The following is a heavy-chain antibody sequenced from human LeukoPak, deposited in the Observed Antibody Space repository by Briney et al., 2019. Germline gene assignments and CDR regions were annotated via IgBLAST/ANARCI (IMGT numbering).Heavy chain of an antibody. CDR2: IYSGGST. D-gene: IGHD3-22*01. V-gene: IGHV3-53*01. CDR3: ASHLYYDSSGYYYIPRPYYYYGMDV. CDR1: GFTVSSNY. Sequence: GGSLRLSCAASGFTVSSNYMSWVRQAPGKGLERVSVIYSGGSTYYADSVKGRFTISRDNSKNTLYLQMNSLRAEDTAVYYCASHLYYDSSGYYYIPRPYYYYGMDVWGQGTTVTVSS. J-gene: IGHJ6*02.